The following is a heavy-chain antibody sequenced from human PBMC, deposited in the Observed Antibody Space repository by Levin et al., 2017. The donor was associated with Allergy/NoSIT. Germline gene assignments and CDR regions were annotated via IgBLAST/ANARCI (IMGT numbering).Heavy chain of an antibody. CDR3: ARGYYGSGSWYYFDY. J-gene: IGHJ4*02. CDR1: GGSISSGGYS. CDR2: IYHSGST. V-gene: IGHV4-30-2*01. D-gene: IGHD3-10*01. Sequence: PSETLSLTCAVSGGSISSGGYSWSWIRQPPGKGLEWIGYIYHSGSTYYNPSLKSRVTISVDRSKNQFSLKLSSVTAADTAVYYCARGYYGSGSWYYFDYWGQGTLVTVSS.